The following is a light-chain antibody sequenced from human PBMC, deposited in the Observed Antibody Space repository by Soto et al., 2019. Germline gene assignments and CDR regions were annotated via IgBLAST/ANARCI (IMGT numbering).Light chain of an antibody. CDR1: QSVSSSY. Sequence: IVLTQSPGTLSLSPGERATLSCRASQSVSSSYLAWYQQKPGQTPRLLIYGASSRDTGIPDRFSGSGSGKDFTLTISRLEPEDFAVYYCQKYGSSPLTLGKGTQVEI. CDR3: QKYGSSPLT. J-gene: IGKJ1*01. V-gene: IGKV3-20*01. CDR2: GAS.